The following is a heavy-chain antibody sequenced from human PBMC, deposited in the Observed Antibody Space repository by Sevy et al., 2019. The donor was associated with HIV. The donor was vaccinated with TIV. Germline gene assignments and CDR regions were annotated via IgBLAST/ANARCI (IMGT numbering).Heavy chain of an antibody. Sequence: GGSLRLSCAASGFTFTHAWMNWVRQDPGKGLEWVGRIQSKIDGGTTDFAAPVKGRFTISRDDSKNTVFLQMNSLKPVDAAVYYCTTSSHSPRVWRDFDPRFYFFYYGMDVWGQGTTVTVSS. CDR2: IQSKIDGGTT. D-gene: IGHD3-9*01. J-gene: IGHJ6*02. V-gene: IGHV3-15*01. CDR3: TTSSHSPRVWRDFDPRFYFFYYGMDV. CDR1: GFTFTHAW.